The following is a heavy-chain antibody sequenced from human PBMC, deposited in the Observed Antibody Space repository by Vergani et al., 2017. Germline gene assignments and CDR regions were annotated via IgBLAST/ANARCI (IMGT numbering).Heavy chain of an antibody. CDR1: GFTFSSYA. CDR3: ARDRDFWSGYWDY. J-gene: IGHJ4*02. D-gene: IGHD3-3*01. Sequence: QVQLVESGGGVVQPGRSLRLSCAASGFTFSSYAMHWVRQAPGKGLEWVAVIWYDGSNKYYADSVKGRFTISRDNSKNTLYLQMNSLRAEDTAVYYCARDRDFWSGYWDYWGQGTLVTVSS. CDR2: IWYDGSNK. V-gene: IGHV3-33*08.